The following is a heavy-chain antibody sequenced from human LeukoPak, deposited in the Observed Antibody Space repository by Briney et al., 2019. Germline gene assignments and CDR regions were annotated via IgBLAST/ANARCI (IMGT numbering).Heavy chain of an antibody. J-gene: IGHJ3*02. V-gene: IGHV3-30*18. CDR3: AKDQGIAVAGTDDAFDI. Sequence: GGSLRLSCAASGFTFSNYGMHWVRQAPGKGLEWAAVIAYDGSNEYYAEFVKGRFTISRDNSKNTLYLQMYSLRAEDTAVYFCAKDQGIAVAGTDDAFDIWGQGTRVTVSS. D-gene: IGHD6-19*01. CDR1: GFTFSNYG. CDR2: IAYDGSNE.